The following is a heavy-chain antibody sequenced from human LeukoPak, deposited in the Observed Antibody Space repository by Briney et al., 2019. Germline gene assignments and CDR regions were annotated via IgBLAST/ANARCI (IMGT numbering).Heavy chain of an antibody. V-gene: IGHV4-61*01. J-gene: IGHJ4*02. Sequence: SETLSLTYAVSGDSVSSSNYYWSWIRQPPGKGLEWIGYIYYGGNTNYNPSLQSRVTISVDTSKSLFSLKLSSVTAADTAVYYCARLTRRSGNYFDYWGQGTLVTVSS. CDR3: ARLTRRSGNYFDY. D-gene: IGHD1-1*01. CDR2: IYYGGNT. CDR1: GDSVSSSNYY.